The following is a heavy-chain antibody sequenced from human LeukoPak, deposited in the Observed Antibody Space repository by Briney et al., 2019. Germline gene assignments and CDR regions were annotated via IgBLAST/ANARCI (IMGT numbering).Heavy chain of an antibody. CDR3: ASRPRDYYDSSGST. CDR2: IKQDGSEK. V-gene: IGHV3-7*01. CDR1: GFTFSSYW. Sequence: GGSLRLSCAASGFTFSSYWMSWVRQAPGKGLEWVANIKQDGSEKYYVDSVKGRFTISRDNAKNSLYLQMNSLRAEDTAVYYCASRPRDYYDSSGSTWGQGTLVTVSS. J-gene: IGHJ5*02. D-gene: IGHD3-22*01.